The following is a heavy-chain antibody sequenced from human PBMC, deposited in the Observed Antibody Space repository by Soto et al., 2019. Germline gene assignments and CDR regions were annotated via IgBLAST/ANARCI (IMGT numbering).Heavy chain of an antibody. CDR3: ARASYSSSWYFVELEY. CDR2: IKQDGSEK. D-gene: IGHD6-13*01. V-gene: IGHV3-7*05. J-gene: IGHJ4*02. Sequence: GGSLRLSCAASGFTFSSYWMSWVRQAPGKGLEWVANIKQDGSEKYYVDSVKGRFTISRDNAKNSLYLQMNSLRAEDTAVYYCARASYSSSWYFVELEYWGQGTLVTVSS. CDR1: GFTFSSYW.